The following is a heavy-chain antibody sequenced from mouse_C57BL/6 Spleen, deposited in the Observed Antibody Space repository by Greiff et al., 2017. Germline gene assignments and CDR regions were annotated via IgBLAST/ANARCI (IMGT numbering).Heavy chain of an antibody. CDR2: LNPNTGGT. D-gene: IGHD1-1*01. Sequence: VQLQQSGPELVKPGASVKMSCTASGYTFTDYNMHWVKQSPGKSLEWIGNLNPNTGGTSYNQKFKGKATLTVNKSSSTAYMELSSLTSEDSAVYYCASAPYYCSTWFAYWGQGTLVTVSS. CDR1: GYTFTDYN. V-gene: IGHV1-22*01. CDR3: ASAPYYCSTWFAY. J-gene: IGHJ3*01.